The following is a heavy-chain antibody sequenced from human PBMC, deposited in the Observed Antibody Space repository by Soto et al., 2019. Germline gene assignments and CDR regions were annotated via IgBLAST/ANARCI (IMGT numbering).Heavy chain of an antibody. V-gene: IGHV4-39*07. J-gene: IGHJ5*02. CDR2: IDYRGTA. Sequence: PSETLSLTCTVSGGSMSTSGYYWGWIRQTPGKGLEYIGNIDYRGTASYNPSLESRVTISTDTSKNQFSLNLDSVTAADTAVYYCAREVFSAGSSNWFDPWGPGTLVTVPQ. CDR1: GGSMSTSGYY. D-gene: IGHD2-15*01. CDR3: AREVFSAGSSNWFDP.